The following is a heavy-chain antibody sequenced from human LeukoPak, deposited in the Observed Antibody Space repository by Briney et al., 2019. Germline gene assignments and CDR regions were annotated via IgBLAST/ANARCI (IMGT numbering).Heavy chain of an antibody. V-gene: IGHV3-7*01. D-gene: IGHD3-3*01. CDR2: IRLDGSQK. Sequence: GGSLRLSCAASGVTFSSSWMSWVRQAPGKGPEWVANIRLDGSQKYYVDSVKGRSTISRDNAKNSMYLQMNSLRAEDTAVYYCARGARISIFGVVFDPWGQGTLVTVSS. CDR1: GVTFSSSW. CDR3: ARGARISIFGVVFDP. J-gene: IGHJ5*02.